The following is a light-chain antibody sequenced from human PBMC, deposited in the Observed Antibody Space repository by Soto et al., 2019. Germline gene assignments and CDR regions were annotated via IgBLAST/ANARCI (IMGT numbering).Light chain of an antibody. V-gene: IGKV3-11*01. Sequence: FTQVAETLSLSPGERVTLSCRAGQSVSSDLAWYQQKPGQAPSLLIYGASNRATGIPNRFSGSGSGTDFTLTISSLEPEDFAVYYCQKRSNWPSITFGQGTRLEIK. CDR2: GAS. J-gene: IGKJ5*01. CDR1: QSVSSD. CDR3: QKRSNWPSIT.